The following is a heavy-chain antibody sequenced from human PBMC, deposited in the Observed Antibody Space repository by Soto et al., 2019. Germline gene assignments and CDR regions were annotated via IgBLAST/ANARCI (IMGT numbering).Heavy chain of an antibody. D-gene: IGHD6-19*01. CDR3: ARDPAPSGWYDY. CDR2: IKPDGSAK. CDR1: GFIFSTYW. V-gene: IGHV3-7*01. Sequence: GGSLRLSCAASGFIFSTYWMTWVRQAPGKGLEWVANIKPDGSAKNYVDSVKGRFTISRDSAKNTLYLQMNSLRAEDTALYYCARDPAPSGWYDYWGQGTQVTVSS. J-gene: IGHJ4*02.